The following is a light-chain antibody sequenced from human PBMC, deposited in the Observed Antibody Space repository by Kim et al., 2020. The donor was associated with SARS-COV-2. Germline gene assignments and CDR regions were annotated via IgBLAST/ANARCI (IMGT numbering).Light chain of an antibody. CDR2: GAS. CDR1: QSVNGRF. V-gene: IGKV3-20*01. CDR3: QQYDSSVWT. J-gene: IGKJ1*01. Sequence: SAGEVATLSCRASQSVNGRFLAWYQQKPGQAPRLLIYGASTRATGIPDRFSGSGSGTDFTLTISRLEPEDFAMYYCQQYDSSVWTFGQGTKVDIK.